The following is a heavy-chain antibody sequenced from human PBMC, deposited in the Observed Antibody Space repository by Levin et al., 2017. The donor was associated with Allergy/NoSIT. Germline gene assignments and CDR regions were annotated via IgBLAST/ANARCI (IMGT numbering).Heavy chain of an antibody. CDR2: ISSSSSTI. J-gene: IGHJ4*02. D-gene: IGHD5-18*01. Sequence: GGSLRLSCAASGFTFSSYSMNWVRQAPGKGLEWVSYISSSSSTIYYADSVKGRFTISRDNAKNSLYLQMNSLRAEDTAVYYCASFSSYDYLGYWGQGTLVTVSS. V-gene: IGHV3-48*01. CDR3: ASFSSYDYLGY. CDR1: GFTFSSYS.